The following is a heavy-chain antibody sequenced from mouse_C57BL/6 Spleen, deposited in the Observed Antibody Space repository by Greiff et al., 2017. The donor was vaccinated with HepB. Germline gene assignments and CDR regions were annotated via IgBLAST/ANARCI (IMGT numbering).Heavy chain of an antibody. CDR2: IRSKSSNYAT. V-gene: IGHV10-3*01. D-gene: IGHD1-1*01. CDR3: VRDEGYGSSYAMDY. J-gene: IGHJ4*01. CDR1: GFTFNTYA. Sequence: EVQLVESGGGLVQPKGSLKLSCAASGFTFNTYAMHWVRQAPGKGLEWVARIRSKSSNYATYYADSVKDRFTISRDDSQSMLYLQMNNLKTEDTAMYYCVRDEGYGSSYAMDYWGQGTSVTVSS.